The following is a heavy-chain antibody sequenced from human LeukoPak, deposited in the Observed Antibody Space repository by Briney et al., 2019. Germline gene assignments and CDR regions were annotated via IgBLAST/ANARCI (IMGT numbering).Heavy chain of an antibody. CDR2: INHSGST. CDR3: ARGAKSLAVTEEYYFDY. D-gene: IGHD6-19*01. V-gene: IGHV4-34*01. CDR1: GGSFSGYY. Sequence: SETLSLTCAVYGGSFSGYYWSWIRQPPGKGLEWIGEINHSGSTNYNPSLKSRVTISVDTSKNQFSLKLSSVTAADTAVYYCARGAKSLAVTEEYYFDYWGQGTLVTVSS. J-gene: IGHJ4*02.